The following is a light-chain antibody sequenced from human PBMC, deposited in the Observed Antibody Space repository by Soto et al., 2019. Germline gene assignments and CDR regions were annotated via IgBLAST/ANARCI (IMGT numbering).Light chain of an antibody. Sequence: QSVLTQPASVSGSTGRSITISCTGTSSDVGGYNYVSWYQQHPGKAPKLMIYDVSNRPSGVSNRFSGSKSGNTASLTISGLQAEDEADYYCSSYTSSSTPRYVFGTGTKLTVL. CDR3: SSYTSSSTPRYV. V-gene: IGLV2-14*01. CDR1: SSDVGGYNY. CDR2: DVS. J-gene: IGLJ1*01.